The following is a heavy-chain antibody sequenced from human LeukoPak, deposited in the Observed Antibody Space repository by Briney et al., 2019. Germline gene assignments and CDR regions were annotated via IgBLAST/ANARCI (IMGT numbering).Heavy chain of an antibody. CDR2: IYYSGST. Sequence: SETLSLTCTVSGGSISSGGYYWSWIRQLPGKGLEWIGSIYYSGSTYYNPSLKSRVTISVDTAKNQFSLKVSSVTAADTAVYYCARTLNTAMVGAFGYWGQGTLVTVSS. CDR3: ARTLNTAMVGAFGY. CDR1: GGSISSGGYY. J-gene: IGHJ4*02. D-gene: IGHD5-18*01. V-gene: IGHV4-31*03.